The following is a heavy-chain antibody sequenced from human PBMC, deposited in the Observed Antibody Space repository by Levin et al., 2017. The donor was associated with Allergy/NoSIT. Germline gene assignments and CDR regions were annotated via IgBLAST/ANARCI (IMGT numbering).Heavy chain of an antibody. D-gene: IGHD3-22*01. CDR2: ISGSTSYS. Sequence: GGSLRLSCAASGFTFSEHYINWVRQAPGKGLEWVSYISGSTSYSDYADSVKGRFTISRDNANDSVFLQMNSLSAEDTAIYYCARGGFPPQRPPTDYHGMDVWGQGTTVTVTS. V-gene: IGHV3-11*05. J-gene: IGHJ6*02. CDR3: ARGGFPPQRPPTDYHGMDV. CDR1: GFTFSEHY.